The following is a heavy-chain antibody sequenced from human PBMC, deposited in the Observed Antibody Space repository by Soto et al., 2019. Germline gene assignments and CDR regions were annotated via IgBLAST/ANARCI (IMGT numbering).Heavy chain of an antibody. CDR2: ISSSSSYI. CDR3: ARDCSGGSCYSGDYYYYYYGMDV. CDR1: GGSVSSNSYS. V-gene: IGHV3-21*01. D-gene: IGHD2-15*01. Sequence: PSETLSLTCTVSGGSVSSNSYSWGWVRQAPGKGLEWVSSISSSSSYIYYADSVKGRFTISRDNAKNSLYLQMNSLRAEDTAVYYCARDCSGGSCYSGDYYYYYYGMDVWGQGTTVTVSS. J-gene: IGHJ6*02.